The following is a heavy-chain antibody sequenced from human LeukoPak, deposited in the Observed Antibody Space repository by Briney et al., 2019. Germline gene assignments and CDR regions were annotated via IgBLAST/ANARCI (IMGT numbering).Heavy chain of an antibody. CDR3: AKVQDYDILTGYYIAGGYFDY. CDR1: GFTFSTYA. V-gene: IGHV3-23*01. D-gene: IGHD3-9*01. Sequence: GGSLRLSCAASGFTFSTYAMSWVRQAPGKGLEWVSTISGSGGSTYYADSVKGRFTISRDNSKNMLYLQMNSLRAEDTAIYYCAKVQDYDILTGYYIAGGYFDYWGQGTLVTVSS. CDR2: ISGSGGST. J-gene: IGHJ4*02.